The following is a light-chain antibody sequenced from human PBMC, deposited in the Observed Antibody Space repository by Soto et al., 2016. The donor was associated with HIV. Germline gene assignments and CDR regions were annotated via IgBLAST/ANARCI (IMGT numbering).Light chain of an antibody. V-gene: IGLV3-21*03. CDR1: NIGSKS. Sequence: SYVLTQPPSVSVASGKTARITCGGNNIGSKSVHWYQQKPGQAPVLVVYDDSDRPSGIPERFSGSNSGSTATLTISRVEAGDEADYYCQVWDSSDDHVVFGGGTKLTVL. CDR3: QVWDSSDDHVV. CDR2: DDS. J-gene: IGLJ2*01.